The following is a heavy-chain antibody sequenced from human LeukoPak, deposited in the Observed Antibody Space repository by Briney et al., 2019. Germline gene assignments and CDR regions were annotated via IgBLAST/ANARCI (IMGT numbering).Heavy chain of an antibody. CDR3: ATSDDSSGSD. D-gene: IGHD3-22*01. V-gene: IGHV3-7*01. CDR1: GFTFSGYW. J-gene: IGHJ4*02. Sequence: PGGSLRLSCAASGFTFSGYWMSWVRQAPGKGLEWVANINLDGSVIHYVDSAKGRFTISRDNAKNSLYLQMNYQRAEDTALYYCATSDDSSGSDWGQGTLVTVSS. CDR2: INLDGSVI.